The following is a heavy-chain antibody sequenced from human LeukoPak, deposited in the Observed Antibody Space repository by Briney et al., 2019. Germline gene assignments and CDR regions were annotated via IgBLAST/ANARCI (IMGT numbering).Heavy chain of an antibody. V-gene: IGHV4-59*08. CDR1: GGSIGGYY. J-gene: IGHJ4*02. Sequence: PSETLSLTCTVSGGSIGGYYWSWIRQPPGKGLEWIGYVYYSGTTNYNPSLQSRVTISVDKSKNQFSLKLTSVTAADTAVYYCARYGVTIVRGGKYYFDNWGQGTLVTVSS. CDR3: ARYGVTIVRGGKYYFDN. CDR2: VYYSGTT. D-gene: IGHD3-10*01.